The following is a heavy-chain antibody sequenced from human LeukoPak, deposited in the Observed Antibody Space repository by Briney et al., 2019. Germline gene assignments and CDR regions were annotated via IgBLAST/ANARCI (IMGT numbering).Heavy chain of an antibody. CDR1: GFTFSSYN. CDR2: IGTSGTYI. CDR3: AKRGSHSPDYYFDY. J-gene: IGHJ4*02. V-gene: IGHV3-21*01. Sequence: GGSLRLSCVVSGFTFSSYNMNWVRQAPGKGLEWVASIGTSGTYIYYADSMTGRFTIYRDNSNKTLYLQMNSLRAEDTAVYFCAKRGSHSPDYYFDYWGQGTLVTVSS. D-gene: IGHD1-26*01.